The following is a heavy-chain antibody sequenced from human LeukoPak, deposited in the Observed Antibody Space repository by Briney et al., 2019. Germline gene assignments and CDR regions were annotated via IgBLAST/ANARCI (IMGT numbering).Heavy chain of an antibody. V-gene: IGHV2-5*02. CDR2: IYWDDDK. Sequence: SGPTLVKPTQTLTLTCTFSGYSLSTSGVGVGWIRQPPGKALEWLALIYWDDDKRYSPSLKSRLTITKDTSKNQVVLTMTNMDPVDTATYCCARRTHIYGLDYWGQGTLVTVSS. CDR1: GYSLSTSGVG. J-gene: IGHJ4*02. CDR3: ARRTHIYGLDY. D-gene: IGHD4-17*01.